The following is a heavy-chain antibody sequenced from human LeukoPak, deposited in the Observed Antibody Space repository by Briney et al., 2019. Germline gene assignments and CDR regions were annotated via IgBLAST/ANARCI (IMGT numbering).Heavy chain of an antibody. D-gene: IGHD1-14*01. CDR1: GLIFRLYS. CDR2: ISRTSSVI. Sequence: GGSLRLSCAASGLIFRLYSMHGVRQARGKGLEWVSSISRTSSVIYYADSVKGRFTISRDNGKNSLYLQMNSLRAEDTAVYYCARGVPDDYWGQGTLVTVSS. V-gene: IGHV3-21*01. CDR3: ARGVPDDY. J-gene: IGHJ4*02.